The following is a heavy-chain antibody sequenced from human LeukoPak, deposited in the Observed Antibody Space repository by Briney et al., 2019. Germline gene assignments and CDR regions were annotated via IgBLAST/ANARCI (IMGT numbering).Heavy chain of an antibody. CDR1: GYTVTSYG. D-gene: IGHD2-2*01. Sequence: ASVKVSCKASGYTVTSYGISWVRQAPGQGLEWMGWISAYNGNTNNAQKLQGRVTMTTDTSTSTAYTELRSLRADDTAVYYCARDQKASPSRLGFDPWGQGTLVTVSS. CDR3: ARDQKASPSRLGFDP. J-gene: IGHJ5*02. V-gene: IGHV1-18*04. CDR2: ISAYNGNT.